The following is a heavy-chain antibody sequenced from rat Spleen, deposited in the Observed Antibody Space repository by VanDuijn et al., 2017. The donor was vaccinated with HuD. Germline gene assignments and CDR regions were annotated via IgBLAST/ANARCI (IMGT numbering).Heavy chain of an antibody. CDR2: ISSGGST. V-gene: IGHV2-6*01. Sequence: QVQLKESGPGLVQPSQTLSLTCTVSGFSLTSYTVSWVRQPPGKVLEWIAAISSGGSTYYNSALKSRLSISRDTSKSQVFLKMNGLRTEDTSMYFCARLTIGSWGQGVMVTVSS. D-gene: IGHD1-3*01. CDR1: GFSLTSYT. J-gene: IGHJ2*01. CDR3: ARLTIGS.